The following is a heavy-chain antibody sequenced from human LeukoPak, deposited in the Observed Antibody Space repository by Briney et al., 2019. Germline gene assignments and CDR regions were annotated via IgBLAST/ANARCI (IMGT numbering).Heavy chain of an antibody. D-gene: IGHD6-6*01. CDR1: GYTLTGKY. Sequence: AAVKLSCNASGYTLTGKYMHWVRHAPGQGLEWMGSINTNRGGTNYVQEVQGRVTMIRDTSISTAYMELSRLRSDDTAVYYCARVDSSSLFYFDYWGQGALVTVSS. CDR3: ARVDSSSLFYFDY. J-gene: IGHJ4*02. V-gene: IGHV1-2*02. CDR2: INTNRGGT.